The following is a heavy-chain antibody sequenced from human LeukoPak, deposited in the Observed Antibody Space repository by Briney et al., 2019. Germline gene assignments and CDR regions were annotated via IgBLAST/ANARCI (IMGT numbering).Heavy chain of an antibody. CDR2: SSGGGYNT. J-gene: IGHJ4*02. D-gene: IGHD3-22*01. CDR1: GFTVPNYA. Sequence: GGSLRLSCAASGFTVPNYAMAWVRQAPGKGLEWVSSSGGGYNTYYADSVEGRFTISRDNSKNTPYLQLTSLRAEDTAVYYCAKGFYYDGRGDSLDFWGQGTLVTVSS. V-gene: IGHV3-23*01. CDR3: AKGFYYDGRGDSLDF.